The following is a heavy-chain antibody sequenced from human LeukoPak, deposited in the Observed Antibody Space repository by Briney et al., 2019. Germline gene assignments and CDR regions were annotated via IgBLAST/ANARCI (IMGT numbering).Heavy chain of an antibody. Sequence: GGSLRLSCAASGFTFSDYYMSWIRQAPGKGLEWISYISSSGSTIYYADSVKGRFTISRDNSKNTLYLQMNSLRVEDTAVYYCAKDLSRYFDWSPDAFDIWGQGTMVTVSS. CDR3: AKDLSRYFDWSPDAFDI. V-gene: IGHV3-11*01. D-gene: IGHD3-9*01. CDR1: GFTFSDYY. J-gene: IGHJ3*02. CDR2: ISSSGSTI.